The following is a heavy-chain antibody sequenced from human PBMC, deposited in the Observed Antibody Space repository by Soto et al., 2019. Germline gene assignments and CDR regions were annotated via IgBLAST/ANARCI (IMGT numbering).Heavy chain of an antibody. V-gene: IGHV3-13*01. CDR2: IGTAGDT. J-gene: IGHJ4*02. D-gene: IGHD6-19*01. CDR3: ARGSGGSSGWRAIHGIDY. Sequence: GGSLRLSCAASGFTFSSYDMHWVRQATGKGLEWVSAIGTAGDTYYPGSVKGRFTISRENAKNSLYLQMNSLRAGDTAVYYCARGSGGSSGWRAIHGIDYWGQGTLVTVSS. CDR1: GFTFSSYD.